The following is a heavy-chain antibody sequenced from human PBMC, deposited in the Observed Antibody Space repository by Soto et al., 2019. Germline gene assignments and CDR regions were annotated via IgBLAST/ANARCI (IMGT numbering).Heavy chain of an antibody. CDR1: GESIIDSSDY. V-gene: IGHV4-39*01. J-gene: IGHJ4*02. D-gene: IGHD2-21*02. CDR2: IYYSGRT. CDR3: ARQRTTVVTKAHFAH. Sequence: SQTLSLTCIVAGESIIDSSDYWGWIRQPPGKGLEWIGSIYYSGRTYYNPSFKSRVTISIDTSKNQFSLKLSSVTATDTAVYYCARQRTTVVTKAHFAHWAQGALVAVSS.